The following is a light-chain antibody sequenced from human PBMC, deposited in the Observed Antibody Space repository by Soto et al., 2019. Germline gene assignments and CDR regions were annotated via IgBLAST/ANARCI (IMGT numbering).Light chain of an antibody. CDR1: SSDVGGYNY. CDR3: SSYAGSSNV. CDR2: EVN. Sequence: QSALTQPPSASGPRGQSVAISCTGTSSDVGGYNYVSLYQQHPGKAPKLMIYEVNKRPSGVPGRFSGSKSGNTASLTVSGLQAEDEADYYCSSYAGSSNVFGTGTKVTVL. V-gene: IGLV2-8*01. J-gene: IGLJ1*01.